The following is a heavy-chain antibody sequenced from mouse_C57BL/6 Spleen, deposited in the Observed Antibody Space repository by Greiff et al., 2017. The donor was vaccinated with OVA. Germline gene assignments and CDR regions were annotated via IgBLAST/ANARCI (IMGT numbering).Heavy chain of an antibody. J-gene: IGHJ1*03. D-gene: IGHD2-5*01. CDR2: IDPSDSYT. Sequence: QVQLQQPGAELVMPGASVKLSCKASGYTFTSYWMHWVTQRPGQGLEWIGEIDPSDSYTNYNQKFKGKSTLTVDKSSSTAYMQLSSLTSEDSAVYYCARKDYSIHYWYFEVWGTGTTVTVSS. CDR1: GYTFTSYW. V-gene: IGHV1-69*01. CDR3: ARKDYSIHYWYFEV.